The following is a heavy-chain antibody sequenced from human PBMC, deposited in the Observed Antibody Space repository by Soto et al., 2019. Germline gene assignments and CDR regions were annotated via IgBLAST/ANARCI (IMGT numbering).Heavy chain of an antibody. Sequence: QVQLVQSGAEVKKPGASVNVSCKASGYSFTSYALHWLRQAPGQRPEWMGWILTGNGDTKYSPNFQGRVTIARDTFARTAYMELSSLRSEDTAVYYCARGELRYWYTMDVWGRGTTVTVSS. J-gene: IGHJ6*02. CDR1: GYSFTSYA. D-gene: IGHD1-26*01. V-gene: IGHV1-3*04. CDR3: ARGELRYWYTMDV. CDR2: ILTGNGDT.